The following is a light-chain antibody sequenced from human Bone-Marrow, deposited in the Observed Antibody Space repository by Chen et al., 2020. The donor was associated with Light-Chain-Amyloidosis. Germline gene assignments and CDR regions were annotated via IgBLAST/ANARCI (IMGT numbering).Light chain of an antibody. V-gene: IGLV2-14*01. CDR1: SSDVGGYNY. CDR3: SSYTSSSTYV. J-gene: IGLJ1*01. Sequence: SALTQPASVSGAPGQSITNSCTGTSSDVGGYNYVSWYQQHTGKAPKLMIYDVSTRPSGVSNRFSGSKSGNTASLTISGLQAEDEADYYCSSYTSSSTYVFGTGTKVTVL. CDR2: DVS.